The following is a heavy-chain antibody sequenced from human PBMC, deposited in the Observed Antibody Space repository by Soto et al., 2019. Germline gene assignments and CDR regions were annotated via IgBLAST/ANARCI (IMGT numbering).Heavy chain of an antibody. J-gene: IGHJ4*02. CDR2: IYYSGST. Sequence: PSETLSLTCTVSGGSISSYYWSWIRQPPGKGLEWIGYIYYSGSTDYNPSLKSRVTISVDTSKNQFSLKLSSVTAADTAVYYCAREVMVRGVIIFDYWGQGTLVTVS. V-gene: IGHV4-59*01. CDR3: AREVMVRGVIIFDY. D-gene: IGHD3-10*01. CDR1: GGSISSYY.